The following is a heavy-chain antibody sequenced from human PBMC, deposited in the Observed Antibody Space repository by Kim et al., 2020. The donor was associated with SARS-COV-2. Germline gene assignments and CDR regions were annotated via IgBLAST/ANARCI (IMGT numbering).Heavy chain of an antibody. J-gene: IGHJ3*02. D-gene: IGHD3-10*01. CDR3: ARDRGYYGSGSYPLGAFDI. V-gene: IGHV3-11*06. Sequence: GRFTISRDNAKNSLYRQMNSLRAEDTAVYYCARDRGYYGSGSYPLGAFDIWGQGTMVTVSS.